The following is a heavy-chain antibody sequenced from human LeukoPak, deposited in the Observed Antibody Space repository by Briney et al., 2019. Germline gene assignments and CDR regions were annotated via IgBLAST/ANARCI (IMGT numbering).Heavy chain of an antibody. V-gene: IGHV3-33*01. CDR3: ARDRSGYADY. CDR1: GFTFSSYG. Sequence: GRSLRLSCAASGFTFSSYGMHWVRQAPGKGLEWVAVIWYDGSNKYYADSVKGRFTISRDNSKNTLYLQMNSLRAEGTAVYYCARDRSGYADYWGQGTLVTVSS. D-gene: IGHD3-22*01. CDR2: IWYDGSNK. J-gene: IGHJ4*02.